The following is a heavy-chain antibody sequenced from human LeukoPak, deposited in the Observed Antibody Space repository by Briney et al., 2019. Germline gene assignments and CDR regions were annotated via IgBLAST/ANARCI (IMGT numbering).Heavy chain of an antibody. J-gene: IGHJ4*02. D-gene: IGHD6-6*01. CDR2: IHASGPT. CDR3: ARHDAGIAARPFDN. CDR1: GGSISTYY. Sequence: PSETLSLTCTVSGGSISTYYWSWIRRPPGKGLEWIAYIHASGPTNYNPSLKSRITISVDTSKNQFSLKLSSVTAADTAVYYCARHDAGIAARPFDNWGQGTLVTVSS. V-gene: IGHV4-4*09.